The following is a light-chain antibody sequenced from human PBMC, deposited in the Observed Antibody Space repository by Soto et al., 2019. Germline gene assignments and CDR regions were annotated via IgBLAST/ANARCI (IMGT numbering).Light chain of an antibody. J-gene: IGLJ2*01. Sequence: QSALTQPPSASGSPGQSVTISCTGTKSDIGVYDFVSWYQHHPGKAPRLIIYEVVQRPSGVPDRFSGSKSGNTASLTVSGLQAADEADYYCQSYDSGLRVSIFGGGTQLTVL. CDR2: EVV. CDR3: QSYDSGLRVSI. CDR1: KSDIGVYDF. V-gene: IGLV2-8*01.